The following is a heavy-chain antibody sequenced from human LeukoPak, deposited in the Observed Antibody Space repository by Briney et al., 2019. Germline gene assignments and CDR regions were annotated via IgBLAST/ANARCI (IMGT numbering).Heavy chain of an antibody. V-gene: IGHV4-34*01. J-gene: IGHJ4*02. CDR2: INHSGST. CDR1: GGSFSGYY. CDR3: ARGGVAITMVRGAPGDY. Sequence: SETLSLTCAVYGGSFSGYYWSWIRQPPGKGLEWIGEINHSGSTNYNPSLKSRVTISVDTSKNQFSLKLSSVTAADTAVYYCARGGVAITMVRGAPGDYWGQGTLVTVSS. D-gene: IGHD3-10*01.